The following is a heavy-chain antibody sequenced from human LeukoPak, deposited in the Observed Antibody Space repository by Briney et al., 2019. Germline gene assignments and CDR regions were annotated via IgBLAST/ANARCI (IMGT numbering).Heavy chain of an antibody. CDR1: EYTFTGYY. D-gene: IGHD6-13*01. CDR3: ARSPLLKGIAAAGAGDDAFDI. CDR2: INPNSGGT. Sequence: ASVKASCKASEYTFTGYYMHWVRQAPGQGLEWMGWINPNSGGTNYAQKFQGWVTMTRDTSISTAYMELSRLRSDDTAVYYCARSPLLKGIAAAGAGDDAFDIWGQGTMVTVSS. V-gene: IGHV1-2*04. J-gene: IGHJ3*02.